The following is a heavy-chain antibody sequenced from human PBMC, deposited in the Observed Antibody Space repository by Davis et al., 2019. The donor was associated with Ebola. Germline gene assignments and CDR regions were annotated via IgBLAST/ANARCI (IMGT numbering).Heavy chain of an antibody. V-gene: IGHV3-73*01. CDR3: SVTVTPPGYYYGMDA. Sequence: PGGSLRLSCAASGFTFSSYGMHWVRQASGKGLEWVGRIRSKANSYATAYAASVKGRFTISRDDSKNTAYLQMNSLKTEDTAVYYCSVTVTPPGYYYGMDAWGQGTTVTVSS. CDR2: IRSKANSYAT. CDR1: GFTFSSYG. D-gene: IGHD4-17*01. J-gene: IGHJ6*02.